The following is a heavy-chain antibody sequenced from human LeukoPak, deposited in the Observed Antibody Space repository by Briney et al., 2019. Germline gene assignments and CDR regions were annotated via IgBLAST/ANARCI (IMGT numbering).Heavy chain of an antibody. CDR2: IYPGDSDT. Sequence: GESLKISCKGSGYSFTSYWIGWVRQMPGKGLEWMGIIYPGDSDTRYTPSFQGQVTISADKSISTAYLQWSSLQASDTAMYYCARRRQDGYNEFDYWGQGTLVTVSS. V-gene: IGHV5-51*01. CDR1: GYSFTSYW. CDR3: ARRRQDGYNEFDY. J-gene: IGHJ4*02. D-gene: IGHD5-24*01.